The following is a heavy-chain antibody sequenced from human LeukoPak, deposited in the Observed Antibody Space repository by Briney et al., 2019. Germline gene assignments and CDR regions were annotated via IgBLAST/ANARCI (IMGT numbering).Heavy chain of an antibody. D-gene: IGHD4-17*01. Sequence: PSETLSLTCTVSGGSISSGDYYWSWIRQPPGKGLEWIGYIYHSGSTYYNPSLKSRVTISVDTSKNQFSLKLSSVTAADTAVYYCARGDGDYHNGMDVWGKGTTVTVSS. V-gene: IGHV4-30-4*01. CDR2: IYHSGST. J-gene: IGHJ6*04. CDR1: GGSISSGDYY. CDR3: ARGDGDYHNGMDV.